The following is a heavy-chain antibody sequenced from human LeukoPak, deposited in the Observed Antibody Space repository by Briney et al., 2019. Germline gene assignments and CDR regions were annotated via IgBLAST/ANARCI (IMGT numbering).Heavy chain of an antibody. D-gene: IGHD5-12*01. CDR1: GFTFSSYV. J-gene: IGHJ4*02. Sequence: GGSLRLSCAASGFTFSSYVLAWVRQAPGKGLEWVAAISYDGKNIHYVDSVKGRFTISRDSSKSTVYLQMNSLRAEDTAVYYCARTYSRESGYDFVFHYWGQGTLVTVSS. V-gene: IGHV3-33*08. CDR3: ARTYSRESGYDFVFHY. CDR2: ISYDGKNI.